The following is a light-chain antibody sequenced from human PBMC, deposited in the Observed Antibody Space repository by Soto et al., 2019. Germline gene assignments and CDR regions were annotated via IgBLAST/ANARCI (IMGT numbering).Light chain of an antibody. CDR2: KAS. CDR1: QTISSW. Sequence: DIQMTQSPSTLSGSVGDRVTITCLASQTISSWLAWYQQKPGKAPKLLIYKASTLKSGVPSRFSGSGSGTDFTLTISSLQPEDFATYYCQQSYTTPRTFGQGTKVDIK. J-gene: IGKJ1*01. CDR3: QQSYTTPRT. V-gene: IGKV1-5*03.